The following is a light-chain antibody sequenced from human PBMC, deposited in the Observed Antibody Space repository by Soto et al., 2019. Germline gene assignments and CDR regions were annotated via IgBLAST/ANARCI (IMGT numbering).Light chain of an antibody. V-gene: IGKV1-5*03. Sequence: DIQMTQSPSTLSGSVGCRFTITCQASQTISSWLAWYQQKQGKAPKFMIYKASTLKSGVPSRFSGSGSGTEFTLTISSLKHDDFATYYCQHYNSYSEAFGQGTKVDIK. CDR2: KAS. CDR1: QTISSW. CDR3: QHYNSYSEA. J-gene: IGKJ1*01.